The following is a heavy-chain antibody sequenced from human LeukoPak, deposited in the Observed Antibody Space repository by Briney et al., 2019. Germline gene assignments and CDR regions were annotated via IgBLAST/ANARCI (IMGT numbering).Heavy chain of an antibody. D-gene: IGHD3-9*01. CDR3: ARSLRYDILTGYRGKNWFDP. CDR1: GGSFSGYY. J-gene: IGHJ5*02. CDR2: INHSGST. Sequence: SETLSLTCAVYGGSFSGYYWSWIRQPPGKGLEWIGEINHSGSTNYNPSLKSRVTISVDTSKNQFSLKLSSVTAADTAVYYCARSLRYDILTGYRGKNWFDPWGQGTLVTVSS. V-gene: IGHV4-34*01.